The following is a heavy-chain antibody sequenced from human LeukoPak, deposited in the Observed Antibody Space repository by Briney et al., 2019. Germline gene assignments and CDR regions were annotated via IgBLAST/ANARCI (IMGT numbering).Heavy chain of an antibody. CDR2: ISAYNGST. Sequence: ASVKVSCNASGYTFTSYGISWVRQAPGQGLEWMGWISAYNGSTNYAQKLQGRVTMTTDTSTSTAYMELRSLRSDDTAVYYCAREGYCSGGSCYSGWFDPWGQGTLVTVSS. CDR1: GYTFTSYG. J-gene: IGHJ5*02. D-gene: IGHD2-15*01. CDR3: AREGYCSGGSCYSGWFDP. V-gene: IGHV1-18*01.